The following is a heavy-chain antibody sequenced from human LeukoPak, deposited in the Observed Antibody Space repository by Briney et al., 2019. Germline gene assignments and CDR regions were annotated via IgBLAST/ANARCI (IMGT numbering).Heavy chain of an antibody. CDR1: GFTVSSNY. V-gene: IGHV3-53*01. CDR3: ARVDRTVAFDY. Sequence: GGSLRLSCAASGFTVSSNYMSWVRQAPGKGLEWVSVIYSGGSTYYADSVKGRFTISRDNSKNTLYLQMNSLRAEDTAVYYCARVDRTVAFDYWGQGTLDTVSS. CDR2: IYSGGST. J-gene: IGHJ4*02. D-gene: IGHD4-11*01.